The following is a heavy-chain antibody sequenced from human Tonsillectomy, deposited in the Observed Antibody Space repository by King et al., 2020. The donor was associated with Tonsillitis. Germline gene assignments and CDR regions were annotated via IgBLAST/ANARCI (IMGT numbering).Heavy chain of an antibody. CDR1: VFIFSSYG. Sequence: VQLVESGGGVVQPGGSLRLSCSASVFIFSSYGMHWVRQAPGKGLEWGAVIWYVGSDTYYADSVRGRFTIYRANFTNTFYLQLNNLRFEDTAVYYCGRGRFDLSYMDVWGKGTTVTVSS. CDR3: GRGRFDLSYMDV. D-gene: IGHD2/OR15-2a*01. J-gene: IGHJ6*03. V-gene: IGHV3-33*01. CDR2: IWYVGSDT.